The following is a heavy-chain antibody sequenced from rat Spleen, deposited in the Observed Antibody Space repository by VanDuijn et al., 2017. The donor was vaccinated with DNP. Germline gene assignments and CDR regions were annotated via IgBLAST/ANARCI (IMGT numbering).Heavy chain of an antibody. Sequence: EVQLVETGGGLVQPGRSLKLSCVASGFTFSNFGMHWIRQAPTKGLEWVASISPGGDNTYYRDSVKGRFTISRDNVKSTLYLQMDSLRSEDTATNYCATLGLGARYYWHFDFWGPGTTVTVSS. CDR2: ISPGGDNT. J-gene: IGHJ1*01. CDR3: ATLGLGARYYWHFDF. D-gene: IGHD5-1*01. V-gene: IGHV5-19*01. CDR1: GFTFSNFG.